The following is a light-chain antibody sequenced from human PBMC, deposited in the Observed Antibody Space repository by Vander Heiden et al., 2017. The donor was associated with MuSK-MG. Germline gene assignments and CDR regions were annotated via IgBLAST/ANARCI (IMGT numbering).Light chain of an antibody. J-gene: IGLJ6*01. CDR3: QSCDRSLGASL. Sequence: QSVLTQPPSVSGAPGQSVTISCTASSSNIGTDLGVHWYQQLPGKAPRFLIHETSLRASGVPDRFSGSKSGASASLTVNGLQAKDEADYYCQSCDRSLGASLFGSGTKVTVL. CDR2: ETS. CDR1: SSNIGTDLG. V-gene: IGLV1-40*01.